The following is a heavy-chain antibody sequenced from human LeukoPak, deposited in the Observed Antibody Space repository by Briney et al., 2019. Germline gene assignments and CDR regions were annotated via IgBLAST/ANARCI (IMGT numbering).Heavy chain of an antibody. J-gene: IGHJ4*02. CDR1: GVXLSDHS. CDR3: TSHPSGSYYDY. D-gene: IGHD1-26*01. CDR2: SRKKADSYTT. Sequence: GGSLRLSCAASGVXLSDHSMDWVRHAPGKGLEWVGHSRKKADSYTTEYAASVQGRFTISRDDSHNSVYLQMNSLETEDTAVYYCTSHPSGSYYDYWGQGTLVTVSS. V-gene: IGHV3-72*01.